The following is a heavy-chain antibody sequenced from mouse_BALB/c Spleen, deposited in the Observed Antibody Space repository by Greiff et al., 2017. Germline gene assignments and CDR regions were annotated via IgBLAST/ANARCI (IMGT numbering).Heavy chain of an antibody. J-gene: IGHJ4*01. V-gene: IGHV1-20*02. Sequence: VQLKQSGPELVKPGASVKISCKASGYSFTGYFMNWVMQSHGKSLEWIGRINPYNGDTFYNQKFKGKATLTVDKSSSTAHMELRSLASEDSAVYYCAREPSPYAMDDWGQGTSVTVSS. D-gene: IGHD2-10*02. CDR1: GYSFTGYF. CDR2: INPYNGDT. CDR3: AREPSPYAMDD.